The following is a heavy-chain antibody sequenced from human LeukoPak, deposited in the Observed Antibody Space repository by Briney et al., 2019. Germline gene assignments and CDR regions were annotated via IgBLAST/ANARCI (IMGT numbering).Heavy chain of an antibody. J-gene: IGHJ3*02. D-gene: IGHD2-8*02. V-gene: IGHV4-59*01. Sequence: PSETLSLTCTVSGGSISSYYWSWIRQPPGKGLEWIGYIYYSGSTNYNPSLKSRVTISVDTSKNQFSLKLSSVTAADTAVYYCARPGLDHDAFDIWGQGTMVTVFS. CDR2: IYYSGST. CDR3: ARPGLDHDAFDI. CDR1: GGSISSYY.